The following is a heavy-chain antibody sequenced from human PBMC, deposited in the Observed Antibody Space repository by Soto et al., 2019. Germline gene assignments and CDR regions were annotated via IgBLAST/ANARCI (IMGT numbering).Heavy chain of an antibody. V-gene: IGHV1-18*01. Sequence: ASVKVSCKASGYTFTSYGISWVRQAPGQGLEWMGWISAYNGNTNYAQKLQGRVTMTTDTSTSTAYMELRSLRSGDTAVYYCARDDCSGGSCYPYYYYGMDVWGQGTTVTVSS. D-gene: IGHD2-15*01. CDR1: GYTFTSYG. J-gene: IGHJ6*02. CDR3: ARDDCSGGSCYPYYYYGMDV. CDR2: ISAYNGNT.